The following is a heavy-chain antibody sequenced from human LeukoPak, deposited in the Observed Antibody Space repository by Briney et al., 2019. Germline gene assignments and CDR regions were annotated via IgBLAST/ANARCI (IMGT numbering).Heavy chain of an antibody. Sequence: ASVKVSCKASGGTFSSNAISWVRQAPGQGLEWMGGIIPIFGTANYAQKFQGRVTITTDESTSTAYMELSSLRSEDTAVYYCAIGYSSSSFSYYIDYWGQGTLVTVSS. D-gene: IGHD6-6*01. CDR2: IIPIFGTA. CDR3: AIGYSSSSFSYYIDY. CDR1: GGTFSSNA. V-gene: IGHV1-69*05. J-gene: IGHJ4*02.